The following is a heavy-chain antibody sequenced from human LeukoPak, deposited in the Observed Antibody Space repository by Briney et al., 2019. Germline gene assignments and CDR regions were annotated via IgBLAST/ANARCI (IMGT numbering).Heavy chain of an antibody. CDR1: GYTCSSNG. Sequence: ASVKVSCKASGYTCSSNGFSWGRHPPGQGLGWMGWISAYNGNTNYAQKLQGRVTMSTDTSTSTAYMERRSLRSDDTAVYYCARDVGTFGVVMPGMDVWGQGTTVTVSS. CDR2: ISAYNGNT. D-gene: IGHD3-3*01. CDR3: ARDVGTFGVVMPGMDV. J-gene: IGHJ6*02. V-gene: IGHV1-18*01.